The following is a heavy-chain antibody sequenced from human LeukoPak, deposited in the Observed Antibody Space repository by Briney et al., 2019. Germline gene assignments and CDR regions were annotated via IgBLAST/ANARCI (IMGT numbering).Heavy chain of an antibody. V-gene: IGHV3-21*01. Sequence: GGSLRPSCAASGFSFRSYSMDWVRQAPGKGLEWVSSITGSSSYISYADSVKGRFTISRDNAENSLFLQMNSLRPEDTAVYFCARDRLEGGETFDSWGQGTLVTVSS. CDR2: ITGSSSYI. J-gene: IGHJ4*02. D-gene: IGHD1-1*01. CDR3: ARDRLEGGETFDS. CDR1: GFSFRSYS.